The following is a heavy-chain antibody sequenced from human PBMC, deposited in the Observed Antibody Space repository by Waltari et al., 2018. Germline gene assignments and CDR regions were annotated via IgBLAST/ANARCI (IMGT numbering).Heavy chain of an antibody. D-gene: IGHD6-13*01. CDR2: IYPGDSDT. J-gene: IGHJ4*02. V-gene: IGHV5-51*01. Sequence: VQLVQSGAEVKKPGSSVKVSCKASGGTFSSYAISWVRQAPGQGLEWMGIIYPGDSDTRYSPSFQGQVTISADKSISTAYLQWSSLKASDTAMYYCARHAPLIAAAGNIDYWGQGTLVTVSS. CDR1: GGTFSSYA. CDR3: ARHAPLIAAAGNIDY.